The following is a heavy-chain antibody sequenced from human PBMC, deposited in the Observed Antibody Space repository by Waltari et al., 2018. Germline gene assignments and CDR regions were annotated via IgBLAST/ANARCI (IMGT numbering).Heavy chain of an antibody. J-gene: IGHJ4*02. Sequence: QVRLVQSGTEVKRPGASVKVSCKASGFTFNNFGFSWGRQAPGHGLEWLGWISAYSGATHYAEKFQVIVTMTTDTSTDIVYMDLRSLRSDDTAVYFCARNIMRRIDEWGQGTLLTVSS. V-gene: IGHV1-18*01. CDR1: GFTFNNFG. CDR3: ARNIMRRIDE. CDR2: ISAYSGAT. D-gene: IGHD3-16*01.